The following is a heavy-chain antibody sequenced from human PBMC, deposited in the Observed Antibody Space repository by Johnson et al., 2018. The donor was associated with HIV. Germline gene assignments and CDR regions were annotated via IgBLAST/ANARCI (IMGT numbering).Heavy chain of an antibody. J-gene: IGHJ3*02. CDR2: IYSGGST. Sequence: EVQLMESGGGLVQPGGSLRLSCAASGFTVSSNYMSWVRQAPGKGLEWVSVIYSGGSTYYADSVKGRFTSSRDNSKNTLYLQMNSLRAEDTAVYYCAREGLFSDAFDIWGQGTMVTVSS. CDR3: AREGLFSDAFDI. D-gene: IGHD3-3*01. CDR1: GFTVSSNY. V-gene: IGHV3-66*02.